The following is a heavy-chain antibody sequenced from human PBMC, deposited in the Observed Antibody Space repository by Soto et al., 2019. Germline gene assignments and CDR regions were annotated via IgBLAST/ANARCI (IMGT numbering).Heavy chain of an antibody. CDR2: IYFSGSN. D-gene: IGHD1-7*01. J-gene: IGHJ4*02. V-gene: IGHV4-30-4*01. CDR3: ARSELELRI. Sequence: QVQLQEPGPGLVKPSQTLSLTCTVSGGSISSGVFYWGWIRNPPGKVLEWIAYIYFSGSNYYNPALNCRVTIPVDTSKNQVAFKLSAVTAADAAVYYCARSELELRIWGQGTLVTVSS. CDR1: GGSISSGVFY.